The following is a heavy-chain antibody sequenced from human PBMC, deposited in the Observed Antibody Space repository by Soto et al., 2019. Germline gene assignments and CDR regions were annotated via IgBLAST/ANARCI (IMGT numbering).Heavy chain of an antibody. CDR3: AGHYNVDTATEFDY. J-gene: IGHJ4*02. D-gene: IGHD5-18*01. V-gene: IGHV4-39*01. Sequence: QLQLQESGPGLVKPSETLSLTCTVSGGSISSSSYYWGWIRQPPGKGLEWIGSIYYSGSTYYNPSLNSRVTISVDTSKNQFSLELSSVTAADPAVYYCAGHYNVDTATEFDYWGQGTLVTVSS. CDR2: IYYSGST. CDR1: GGSISSSSYY.